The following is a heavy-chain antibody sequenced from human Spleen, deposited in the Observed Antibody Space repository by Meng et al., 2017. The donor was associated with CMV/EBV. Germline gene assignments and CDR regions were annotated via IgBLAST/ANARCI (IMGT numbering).Heavy chain of an antibody. CDR1: GASISSGDYY. CDR3: ARVGVFGAMSDF. Sequence: TVSGASISSGDYYWTWIRQPPGKGLEWIGYINYRGNSCHNPSLKSRVTISVDTSKNQFSLKLNSVTAADTAVYFCARVGVFGAMSDFWGQGTLVTVSS. CDR2: INYRGNS. D-gene: IGHD2-2*01. J-gene: IGHJ4*02. V-gene: IGHV4-30-4*08.